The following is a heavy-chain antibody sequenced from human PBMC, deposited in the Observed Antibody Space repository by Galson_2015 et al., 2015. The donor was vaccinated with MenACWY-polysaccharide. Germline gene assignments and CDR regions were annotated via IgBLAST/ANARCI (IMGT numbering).Heavy chain of an antibody. CDR3: AKVGPRSSWTLGLDY. V-gene: IGHV3-23*01. Sequence: SLRLSCAASGFSFSAYGMSWVRQAPGRGLEWVSGSGTGGGLYYADSVKGRFTVSRDNSNNTLYLQMNNLRAEDTAVYYCAKVGPRSSWTLGLDYWGQGTLVIVSS. CDR2: SGTGGGL. D-gene: IGHD6-13*01. CDR1: GFSFSAYG. J-gene: IGHJ4*02.